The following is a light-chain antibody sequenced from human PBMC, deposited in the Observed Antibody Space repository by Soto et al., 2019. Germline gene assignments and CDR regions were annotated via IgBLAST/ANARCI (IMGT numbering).Light chain of an antibody. CDR1: QSIKNY. J-gene: IGKJ5*01. Sequence: DSQLTQSPSSLSAALRDRITITCRASQSIKNYLNWYQHKPGAAPKLLIFGASNLESGVPSRFSGSGSGTEFTLSISSLQPEDFATYYCQQGYSTTPITFGQGTRLEIK. V-gene: IGKV1-39*01. CDR2: GAS. CDR3: QQGYSTTPIT.